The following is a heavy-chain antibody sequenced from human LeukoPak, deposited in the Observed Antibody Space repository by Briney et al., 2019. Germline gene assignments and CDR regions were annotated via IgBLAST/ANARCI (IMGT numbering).Heavy chain of an antibody. CDR1: GGSISSSNW. CDR2: IYHSGST. CDR3: ARVASPTHSSGPYYFDY. V-gene: IGHV4-4*02. Sequence: ESSGTLSLTCAVSGGSISSSNWWSWVRQPPGKGLEWIGEIYHSGSTNYNPSLKSRVTISVDTSKNQFSLKLSSVTAADTAVYYCARVASPTHSSGPYYFDYWGQGTLVTVSS. J-gene: IGHJ4*02. D-gene: IGHD6-19*01.